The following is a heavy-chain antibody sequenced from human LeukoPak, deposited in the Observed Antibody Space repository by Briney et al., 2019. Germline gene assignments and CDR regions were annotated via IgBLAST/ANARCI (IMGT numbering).Heavy chain of an antibody. J-gene: IGHJ4*02. CDR1: GDSVSRNSAA. CDR3: ARTQWLAGELRD. Sequence: SQTLSLTCAISGDSVSRNSAAWNWIRQSPSRGLEWLGRTYYRSKWYNDYAVSVKSRITINPDTSKNQFSLQLNSVTPEDTAVYYCARTQWLAGELRDWGQGTLVTVFS. CDR2: TYYRSKWYN. V-gene: IGHV6-1*01. D-gene: IGHD6-19*01.